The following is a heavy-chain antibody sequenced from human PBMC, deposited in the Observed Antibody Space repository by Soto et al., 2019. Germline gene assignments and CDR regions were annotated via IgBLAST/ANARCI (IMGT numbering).Heavy chain of an antibody. Sequence: ASVKVSCKASGYTFTSYGISWVRQAPGQGLEWMGWISAYNGNTNYAQKLQGRVTMTTDTSTSTAYMELRSLRSDDTAVYYCATCRDRYNQIPFPFDYWGQGTLVTVSS. CDR1: GYTFTSYG. CDR3: ATCRDRYNQIPFPFDY. CDR2: ISAYNGNT. J-gene: IGHJ4*02. D-gene: IGHD1-1*01. V-gene: IGHV1-18*01.